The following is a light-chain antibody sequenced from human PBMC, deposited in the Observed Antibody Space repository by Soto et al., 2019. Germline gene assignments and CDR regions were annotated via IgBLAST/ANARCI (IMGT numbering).Light chain of an antibody. V-gene: IGLV2-11*01. CDR1: SIDVGGYNY. Sequence: QSALTQPRSVSGSPGQSVTISCTGTSIDVGGYNYVSWYQQHPGNAPKVMIYDVNKRPSGVADRFSGSKSGNTASLTISGLQAEDEADYYCSSFTGTNTVVFGGGTKLTVL. CDR3: SSFTGTNTVV. J-gene: IGLJ2*01. CDR2: DVN.